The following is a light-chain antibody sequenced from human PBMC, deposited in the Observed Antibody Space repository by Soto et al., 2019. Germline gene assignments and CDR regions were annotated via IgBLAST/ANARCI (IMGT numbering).Light chain of an antibody. V-gene: IGKV3-11*01. CDR1: QSVSTY. J-gene: IGKJ3*01. CDR2: DAS. Sequence: EIVLTQSPAILSLSPGERATLSCRASQSVSTYLAWYQQKPGQAPRLLIYDASSRATGIPARFSGSGSGTDFTLTISSLETEDFAVYYCQQRSNWPLVTFGPGTRVDV. CDR3: QQRSNWPLVT.